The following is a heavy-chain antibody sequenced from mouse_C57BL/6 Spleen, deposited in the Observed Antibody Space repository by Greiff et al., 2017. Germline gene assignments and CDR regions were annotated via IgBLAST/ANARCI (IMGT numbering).Heavy chain of an antibody. V-gene: IGHV1-82*01. D-gene: IGHD3-2*02. J-gene: IGHJ3*01. CDR2: IYPGDGDT. CDR3: ASSVPLAY. CDR1: GYAFSSSW. Sequence: QVQLKESGPELVKPGASVKISCKASGYAFSSSWMNWVKQRPGKGLEWIGRIYPGDGDTNYNGKFKGKATLTADKSSSTAYMQLSSLTSEDSAVYFCASSVPLAYWGQGTLVTVSA.